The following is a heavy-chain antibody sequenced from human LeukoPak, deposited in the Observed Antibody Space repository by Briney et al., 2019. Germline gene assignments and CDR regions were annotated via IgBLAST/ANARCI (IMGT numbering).Heavy chain of an antibody. CDR1: GFTFSSYA. D-gene: IGHD6-19*01. J-gene: IGHJ2*01. CDR2: ISSNGDRT. CDR3: ARQLAVAGPGYFDL. V-gene: IGHV3-64D*06. Sequence: GGSLRLSCSASGFTFSSYAMHWVRQAPGKGLEYVSAISSNGDRTYYADSVKGRFTISRDNSKNTLYLQMSSLRAEDTAVYYCARQLAVAGPGYFDLWGRGTLVTVSS.